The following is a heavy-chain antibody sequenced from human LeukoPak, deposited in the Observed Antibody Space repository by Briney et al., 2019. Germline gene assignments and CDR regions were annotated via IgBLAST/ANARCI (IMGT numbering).Heavy chain of an antibody. Sequence: PGGSPRLSCAASGFTFSSYWMSWVRQAPGKGLEWVANIKQDGSEKYYVDSVKGRFTISRDNAKNSLYLQMNSLRAEDTAVYYCARVRSSYYYESSGYYHYDAFDIWGQGTMVTVSS. CDR1: GFTFSSYW. V-gene: IGHV3-7*01. CDR3: ARVRSSYYYESSGYYHYDAFDI. CDR2: IKQDGSEK. J-gene: IGHJ3*02. D-gene: IGHD3-22*01.